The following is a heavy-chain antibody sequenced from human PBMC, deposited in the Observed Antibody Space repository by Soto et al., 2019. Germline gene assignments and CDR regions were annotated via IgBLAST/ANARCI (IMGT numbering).Heavy chain of an antibody. V-gene: IGHV1-46*01. Sequence: ASVKVSCKASGYDFSDHYIHWVRQAPGQGLEWMGIISPDGGSTKYSQKFQARITMTRDTSTSTVYMELSSLRSEDTAVYYCARAPRGGVIIVITSAQIDYWGQGTLVTVSS. CDR2: ISPDGGST. CDR3: ARAPRGGVIIVITSAQIDY. CDR1: GYDFSDHY. D-gene: IGHD3-10*01. J-gene: IGHJ4*02.